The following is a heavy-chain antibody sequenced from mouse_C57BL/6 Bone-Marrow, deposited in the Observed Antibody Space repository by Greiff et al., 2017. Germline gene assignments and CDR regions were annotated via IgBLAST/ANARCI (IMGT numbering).Heavy chain of an antibody. CDR2: IYPGSGST. Sequence: QVQLQQPGAELVKPGASVKMSCKASGYTFTSYWITWVKQRPGQGLAWIGDIYPGSGSTNYNEKFKSKATLTVDTSSRTAYMQLSSLTSEDSAVYYCARGPRYCFDDWGKGTTLTVSS. CDR3: ARGPRYCFDD. J-gene: IGHJ2*01. V-gene: IGHV1-55*01. CDR1: GYTFTSYW.